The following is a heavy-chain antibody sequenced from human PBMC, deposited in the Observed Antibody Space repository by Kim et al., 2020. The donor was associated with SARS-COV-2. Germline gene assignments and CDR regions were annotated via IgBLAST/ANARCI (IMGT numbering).Heavy chain of an antibody. J-gene: IGHJ4*02. CDR3: ARGQLVFDA. CDR1: GYTFTDDN. V-gene: IGHV1-2*02. Sequence: ASVKVSCKPSGYTFTDDNIHWVRQAPGQGLQWLGWINTNNGVSRFVEKFQGRANFSRDTSITTAFLELSDLEPDDTATYFCARGQLVFDAWGQGALVIVSS. CDR2: INTNNGVS.